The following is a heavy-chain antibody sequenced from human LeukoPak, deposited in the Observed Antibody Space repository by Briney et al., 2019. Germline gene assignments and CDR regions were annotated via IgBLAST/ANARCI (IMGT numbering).Heavy chain of an antibody. J-gene: IGHJ4*02. CDR3: PNDLGWIQLNLG. D-gene: IGHD5-18*01. V-gene: IGHV3-23*01. Sequence: GGTQRLSCAASGFSFSNYGMNWVRQAPGKGLEWVSGITGNGATTYYADSVKGRFTISRDNSRNTVYLQMNSLRAEATAVYYWPNDLGWIQLNLGRGQGTLVTVSS. CDR1: GFSFSNYG. CDR2: ITGNGATT.